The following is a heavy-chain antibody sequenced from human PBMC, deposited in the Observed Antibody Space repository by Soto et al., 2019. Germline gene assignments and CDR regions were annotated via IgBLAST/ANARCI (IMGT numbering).Heavy chain of an antibody. V-gene: IGHV4-4*02. CDR2: IYHSGST. D-gene: IGHD3-3*01. CDR1: GGSISSSHW. CDR3: ARAGAYDFLSGYNTEATPDY. Sequence: SETLSLTCAVSGGSISSSHWWIWVRQPPGKGLEWIGEIYHSGSTNYNPSLKSRDTMSVDKSKNQFSLKMSSVTAADTAVYFCARAGAYDFLSGYNTEATPDYWGQGTLVTVYS. J-gene: IGHJ4*02.